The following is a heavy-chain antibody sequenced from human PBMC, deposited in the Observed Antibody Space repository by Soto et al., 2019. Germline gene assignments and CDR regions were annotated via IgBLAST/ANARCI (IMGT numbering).Heavy chain of an antibody. J-gene: IGHJ5*02. CDR3: ARGQRITMIVVVITSCFDP. Sequence: PSETLSLICAVYGGSFSGYYWSWIRQPPGKGLEWIGEINHSGSTNYNPSLKSRVTISVDTSKNQFSLTLSSVTAADTAVYYCARGQRITMIVVVITSCFDPWGQGTLVTVSS. V-gene: IGHV4-34*01. CDR2: INHSGST. D-gene: IGHD3-22*01. CDR1: GGSFSGYY.